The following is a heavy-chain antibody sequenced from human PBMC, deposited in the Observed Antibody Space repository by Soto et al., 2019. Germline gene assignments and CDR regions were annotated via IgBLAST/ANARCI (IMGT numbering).Heavy chain of an antibody. CDR1: GFTFSGNA. CDR2: ISAGGTT. CDR3: AKDPLTRGWFDP. Sequence: EVQLLESGGGLVQPGASLRLSCVASGFTFSGNAMTWVRQAPGKGLHWVSGISAGGTTYYADSAKGRFTISRDNSKNTLYLQMNSLRADDTAVYYCAKDPLTRGWFDPWGQGTLVTVSS. J-gene: IGHJ5*02. V-gene: IGHV3-23*01.